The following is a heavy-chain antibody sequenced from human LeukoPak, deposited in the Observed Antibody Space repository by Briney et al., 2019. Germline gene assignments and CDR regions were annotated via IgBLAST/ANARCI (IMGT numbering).Heavy chain of an antibody. Sequence: GESLKISCKGSGYTFTTYWIGWVRHMPGKGLEWIGIIYPGDSDTRYSPSFQGQVTISADKSISTAYLQWSSLKASDTAMYYCAIRGTMAPSYFDYWGQGTLVTVSS. J-gene: IGHJ4*02. CDR3: AIRGTMAPSYFDY. V-gene: IGHV5-51*01. D-gene: IGHD3-10*01. CDR1: GYTFTTYW. CDR2: IYPGDSDT.